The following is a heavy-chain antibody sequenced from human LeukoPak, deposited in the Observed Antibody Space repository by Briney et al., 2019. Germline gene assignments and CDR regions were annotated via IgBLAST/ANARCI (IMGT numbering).Heavy chain of an antibody. CDR1: GGSISSYY. D-gene: IGHD3-22*01. Sequence: SETLSLTCTVSGGSISSYYWSWIWQPPGKGLEWIGYIYYSGSTNYNPSLKSRVTISVDTSKNQFSLKLSSVTAADTAVYYCARANHYYDSSGNWFDPWGQGTLVTVSS. CDR3: ARANHYYDSSGNWFDP. CDR2: IYYSGST. V-gene: IGHV4-59*01. J-gene: IGHJ5*02.